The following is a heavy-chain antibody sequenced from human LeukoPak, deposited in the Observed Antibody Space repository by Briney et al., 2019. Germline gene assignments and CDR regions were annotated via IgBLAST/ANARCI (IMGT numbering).Heavy chain of an antibody. D-gene: IGHD1-26*01. V-gene: IGHV3-7*01. CDR2: IKQDESET. CDR1: GFTFSNYW. J-gene: IGHJ4*02. CDR3: ARDKIVGASKFDY. Sequence: GGSLRLSCAVSGFTFSNYWMSWVRQAPGKGLEWVAHIKQDESETYYVDSVKGRFTISRDNAKNSLYLQMNSLRAEDTAIYYCARDKIVGASKFDYWGQGTLVTVSS.